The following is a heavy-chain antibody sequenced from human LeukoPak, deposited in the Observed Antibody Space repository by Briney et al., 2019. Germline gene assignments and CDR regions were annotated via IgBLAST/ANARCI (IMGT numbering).Heavy chain of an antibody. CDR3: ARGDPRIMVRGVPLGAYFGY. Sequence: GASVKVSCKASGYTFTGYYMHWVRRAPGQGLEWMGWINPNSGGTNYAQKFQGRVTMTRDTSISTAYMELSRLRSDDTAVYYCARGDPRIMVRGVPLGAYFGYWGQGTLVTVSS. CDR2: INPNSGGT. J-gene: IGHJ4*02. CDR1: GYTFTGYY. V-gene: IGHV1-2*02. D-gene: IGHD3-10*01.